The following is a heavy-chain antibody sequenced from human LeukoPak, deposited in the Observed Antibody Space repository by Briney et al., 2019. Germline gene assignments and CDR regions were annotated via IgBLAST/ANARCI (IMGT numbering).Heavy chain of an antibody. CDR2: INHSGST. J-gene: IGHJ4*02. D-gene: IGHD4-11*01. Sequence: SETLSLTCAVYGGSFSGYYWSWIRQPPGKGLEWIGEINHSGSTNYNPSLKSRVTISVDTSKNQFSLKLSSVTAADTAVYYCAREGDSNYAFDYWGQGTLVTVSS. CDR3: AREGDSNYAFDY. CDR1: GGSFSGYY. V-gene: IGHV4-34*01.